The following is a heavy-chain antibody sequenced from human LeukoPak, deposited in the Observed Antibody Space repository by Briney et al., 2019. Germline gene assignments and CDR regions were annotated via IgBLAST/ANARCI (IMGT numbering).Heavy chain of an antibody. J-gene: IGHJ4*02. Sequence: GGSLRLSCAASGFTFSSYWMHWVRQAPGKGLVWVSRINSDGSSTTYADSVKGRFTISRDDAKNTLYLQVNSLRAEDTAVYFCARGGSDTAMTHDYWGQGTLVTVSS. CDR3: ARGGSDTAMTHDY. CDR2: INSDGSST. CDR1: GFTFSSYW. V-gene: IGHV3-74*01. D-gene: IGHD5-18*01.